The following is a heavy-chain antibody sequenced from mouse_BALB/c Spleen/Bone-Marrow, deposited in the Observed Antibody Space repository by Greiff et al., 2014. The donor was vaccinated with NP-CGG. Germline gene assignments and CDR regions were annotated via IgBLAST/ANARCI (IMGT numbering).Heavy chain of an antibody. V-gene: IGHV1-69*02. D-gene: IGHD1-1*01. CDR3: TRYGNSHYYAIDY. CDR1: GYTSTSYW. Sequence: VQLQQSGAELVRPGASLKLSCRASGYTSTSYWINWVKQRPGQGLEWIGNIYPSDSYINYNQRFKDKATLTVDKSSSAAYMQLSSPTSEDSAVYYCTRYGNSHYYAIDYWGQGTSVTVSS. CDR2: IYPSDSYI. J-gene: IGHJ4*01.